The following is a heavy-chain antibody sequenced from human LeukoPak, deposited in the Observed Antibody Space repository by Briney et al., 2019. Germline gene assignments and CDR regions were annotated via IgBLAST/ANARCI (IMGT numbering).Heavy chain of an antibody. CDR3: ARGSFVYYYYMDV. CDR1: GFTFSSYW. Sequence: PGGSLRLSRAASGFTFSSYWMSWVRQAPGKGLEWVANIKQDGSEKYYVDSVKGRFTISRDNAKNSLYLQMNSLRAEDTAVYYCARGSFVYYYYMDVWGKGTTVTVSS. CDR2: IKQDGSEK. J-gene: IGHJ6*03. D-gene: IGHD3-3*01. V-gene: IGHV3-7*01.